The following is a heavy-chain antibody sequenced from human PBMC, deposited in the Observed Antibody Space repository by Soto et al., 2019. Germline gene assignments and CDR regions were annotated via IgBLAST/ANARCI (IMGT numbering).Heavy chain of an antibody. V-gene: IGHV4-61*01. CDR3: ARDTAGGYDFWSGYSSYYYYGMDV. D-gene: IGHD3-3*01. Sequence: PSETLSLTCTVSGGSVSSGSYYWSWIRQPPGKGLEWIGYIYYSGSTNYNPSLKSRVTISVDTSKNQFSLKLSSVTAADTAVYYCARDTAGGYDFWSGYSSYYYYGMDVWGQGTTVTVSS. J-gene: IGHJ6*02. CDR2: IYYSGST. CDR1: GGSVSSGSYY.